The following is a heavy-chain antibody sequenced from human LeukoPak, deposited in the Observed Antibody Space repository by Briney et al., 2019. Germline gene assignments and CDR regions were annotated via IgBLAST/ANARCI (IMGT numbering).Heavy chain of an antibody. Sequence: SETLSLTCAVYSGSFSDYCWSWIRQPPRRGLEWIGEIYSSGSANYNPSLKSRLAISVDTSKSQFSLKLSSLTAADTAVYFCARGVVDYSTRSGYFSHWGQGTLVAVSS. CDR1: SGSFSDYC. J-gene: IGHJ4*02. CDR3: ARGVVDYSTRSGYFSH. D-gene: IGHD3-22*01. CDR2: IYSSGSA. V-gene: IGHV4-34*01.